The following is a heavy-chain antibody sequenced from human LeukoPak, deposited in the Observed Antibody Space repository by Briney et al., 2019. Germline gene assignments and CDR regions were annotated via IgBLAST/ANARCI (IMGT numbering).Heavy chain of an antibody. CDR1: GYTFTSYD. CDR3: ARALPSTVTFYYGMDV. Sequence: ASVKVSCKASGYTFTSYDINWVRQATGQGLEWMGWMNPNSGNTGYAQKFQGRVTMTRNTSISTAYMELSSLRSGDTAVYYCARALPSTVTFYYGMDVWGQGTTVTVSS. V-gene: IGHV1-8*01. D-gene: IGHD4-11*01. CDR2: MNPNSGNT. J-gene: IGHJ6*02.